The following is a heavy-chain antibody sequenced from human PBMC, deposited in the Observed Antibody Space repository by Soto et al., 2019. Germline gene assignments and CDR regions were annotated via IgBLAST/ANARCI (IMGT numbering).Heavy chain of an antibody. CDR1: GGSLSGHY. J-gene: IGHJ4*02. CDR3: ARDPVGVTHFDY. D-gene: IGHD1-26*01. Sequence: SETLSLTCAVYGGSLSGHYWSWIRQPPGKGLEWIGYIYYLGRTNYNSSLKSRITMSIDTSKNQFSLKPSSVTAADTAIYYCARDPVGVTHFDYWGQGAPVTVSS. CDR2: IYYLGRT. V-gene: IGHV4-59*11.